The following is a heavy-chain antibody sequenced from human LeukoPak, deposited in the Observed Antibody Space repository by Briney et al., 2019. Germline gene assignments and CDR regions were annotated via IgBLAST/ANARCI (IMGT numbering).Heavy chain of an antibody. CDR2: IRDDGSNK. Sequence: QPGGSLRLSCAASGFTLRSYGMHWVRQAPGKGLEWVSFIRDDGSNKYYVDSVKGRFTVSRDDSKDTLYLQLNSLRPEDTAVYYCAKDLYQVFDIWGQGTMVTVSS. D-gene: IGHD2-2*01. J-gene: IGHJ3*02. V-gene: IGHV3-30*02. CDR3: AKDLYQVFDI. CDR1: GFTLRSYG.